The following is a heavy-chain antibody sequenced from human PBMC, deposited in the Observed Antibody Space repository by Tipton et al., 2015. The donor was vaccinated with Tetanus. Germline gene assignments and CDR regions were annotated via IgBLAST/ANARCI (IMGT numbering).Heavy chain of an antibody. V-gene: IGHV3-23*01. CDR2: ISGSGGST. CDR1: GFTFSSYA. CDR3: AKDQDLTGGQWPGTLRFDP. J-gene: IGHJ5*02. Sequence: SLRLSCAASGFTFSSYAMSWVRQAPGKGLEWVSAISGSGGSTYYADSVKGRFTISRDNSKNTLYLQMNSLRAEDTAVYYCAKDQDLTGGQWPGTLRFDPWGQGTLVTVSS. D-gene: IGHD6-19*01.